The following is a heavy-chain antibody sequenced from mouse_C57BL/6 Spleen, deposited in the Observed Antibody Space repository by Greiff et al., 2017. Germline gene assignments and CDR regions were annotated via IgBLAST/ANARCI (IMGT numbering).Heavy chain of an antibody. V-gene: IGHV1-76*01. CDR1: GYTFTDYY. Sequence: VQLQQSGAELVRPGASVKLSCKASGYTFTDYYINWVKQRPGQGLEWIARIYPGSGNTYYNEKFKGKATLTAEKSSSTAYMQLSSLTSEDSAVYFCARARPPGFAYWGQGTLVTVSA. CDR3: ARARPPGFAY. CDR2: IYPGSGNT. J-gene: IGHJ3*01.